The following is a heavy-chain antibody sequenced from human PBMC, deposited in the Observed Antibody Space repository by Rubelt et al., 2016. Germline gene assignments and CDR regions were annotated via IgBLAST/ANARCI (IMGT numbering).Heavy chain of an antibody. V-gene: IGHV4-34*01. J-gene: IGHJ6*02. Sequence: QVQLQQWGAGLLKPSETLSLTCAVYGGSFSGYYWSWIRQPPGRGLEWIGEINHSGSTNYNPSFKSRVTISVYTSKNQFSLRLSSVTAADTAVYYCARGRRGSSSWLGRDYYGMDVWGQGTTVTVSS. CDR3: ARGRRGSSSWLGRDYYGMDV. D-gene: IGHD6-13*01. CDR1: GGSFSGYY. CDR2: INHSGST.